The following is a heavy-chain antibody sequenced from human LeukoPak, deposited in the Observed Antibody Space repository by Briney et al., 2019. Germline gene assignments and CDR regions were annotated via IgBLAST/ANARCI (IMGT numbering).Heavy chain of an antibody. V-gene: IGHV3-66*01. J-gene: IGHJ4*02. Sequence: GGSLRLSCAGSGFSVSNYYMSWVRQAPGKGLEWVSLIRDSGETFYADSVKGRFTISRDNSKNTMYLQMNSLRAEDTAVYYCAKVQIPHTDSDYFDYWGQGTLVTVSS. CDR1: GFSVSNYY. CDR3: AKVQIPHTDSDYFDY. CDR2: IRDSGET.